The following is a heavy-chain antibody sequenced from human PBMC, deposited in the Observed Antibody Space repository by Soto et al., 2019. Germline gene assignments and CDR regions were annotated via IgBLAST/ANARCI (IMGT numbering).Heavy chain of an antibody. J-gene: IGHJ4*02. CDR1: GYTFTSYY. V-gene: IGHV1-46*03. CDR3: ARNKDYYDSSGYIPGY. D-gene: IGHD3-22*01. Sequence: GASVKVSCKASGYTFTSYYMHWVRQAPGQGLEWMGIINPSGGSTSYAQKFQGRVTMTRDTSTSTVYMELSSPRSEDTAVYYCARNKDYYDSSGYIPGYWGQGTLVTVSS. CDR2: INPSGGST.